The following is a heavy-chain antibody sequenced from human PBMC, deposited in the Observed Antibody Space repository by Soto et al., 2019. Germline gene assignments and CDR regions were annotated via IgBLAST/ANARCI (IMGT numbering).Heavy chain of an antibody. CDR2: TRNKANSYTT. J-gene: IGHJ4*02. V-gene: IGHV3-72*01. CDR3: ARGDPPFDS. Sequence: EVQLVDSGGGLVQPGGSLRLSCAASGFTVSDHYMDWVRQAPGKGLEWVGRTRNKANSYTTEYAASVKGRFTISRDDSKNSLDLQMNSLKTEDTAVYYCARGDPPFDSWGQGTLVTVSS. CDR1: GFTVSDHY.